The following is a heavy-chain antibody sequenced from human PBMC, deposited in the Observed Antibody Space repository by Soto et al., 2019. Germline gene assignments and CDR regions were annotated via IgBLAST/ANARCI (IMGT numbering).Heavy chain of an antibody. CDR3: ARDTENTGGGLDV. CDR2: IYRDGRP. CDR1: GFSVSHNY. Sequence: EVQVVETGGGLIQPGGSLRLSGAVPGFSVSHNYMTWVRQAPGKGLDWVSVIYRDGRPYYANSVKGRFTLSRDTSKNMVYLQMNSLRVEDTAVYYCARDTENTGGGLDVWGQGAMVTVSS. J-gene: IGHJ3*01. V-gene: IGHV3-53*02. D-gene: IGHD2-8*02.